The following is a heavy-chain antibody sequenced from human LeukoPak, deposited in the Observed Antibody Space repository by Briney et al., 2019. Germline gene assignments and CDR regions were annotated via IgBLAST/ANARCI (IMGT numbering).Heavy chain of an antibody. D-gene: IGHD6-19*01. CDR3: ARAAYSSGWYIADY. CDR2: ISGSGGST. CDR1: GFTFSSYA. Sequence: GSLRLSCAASGFTFSSYAMSWVRQAPGKGLEWVSAISGSGGSTYYADSVKGRFTISRDNSKNTLYLQMNSLRAEDTAVYYCARAAYSSGWYIADYWGQGTLVTVSS. V-gene: IGHV3-23*01. J-gene: IGHJ4*02.